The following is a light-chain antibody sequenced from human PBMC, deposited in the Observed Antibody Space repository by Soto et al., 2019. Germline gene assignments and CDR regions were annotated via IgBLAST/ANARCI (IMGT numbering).Light chain of an antibody. J-gene: IGKJ1*01. CDR1: QSVDIY. CDR2: GAS. Sequence: EIVLTQSPATLSLSPGERATLSCRASQSVDIYLGWFQQKPGQAPRLLIYGASTRATDIPARFSGSGSGTEFTLTISSLQSEDFAVYYCQQYNNWPPWTFGQGTKVDI. CDR3: QQYNNWPPWT. V-gene: IGKV3-15*01.